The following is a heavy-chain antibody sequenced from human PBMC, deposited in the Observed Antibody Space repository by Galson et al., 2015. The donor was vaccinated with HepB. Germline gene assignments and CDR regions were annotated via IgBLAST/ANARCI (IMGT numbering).Heavy chain of an antibody. CDR2: IKSKTDGGTT. CDR3: TTYTYYYGSGSYYGAFDI. D-gene: IGHD3-10*01. V-gene: IGHV3-15*01. J-gene: IGHJ3*02. CDR1: GFTFSNTW. Sequence: SLRLSCAASGFTFSNTWMSWVRQAPGKGLEWVGRIKSKTDGGTTDYAAPVKGRFTISRDDSKNTLYLQMNSLKTEDTAVYYCTTYTYYYGSGSYYGAFDIWGQGTMVTVSS.